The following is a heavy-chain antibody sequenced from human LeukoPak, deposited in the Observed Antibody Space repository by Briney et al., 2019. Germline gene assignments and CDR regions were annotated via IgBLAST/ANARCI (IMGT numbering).Heavy chain of an antibody. D-gene: IGHD3-9*01. Sequence: GGSLRLSCAASGFTFSSYAMHWVRQAPGKGLEWVAVISYDGSNKYYADSVKGRFTISRDNSKNTLYLQMNSLRAEDTAVYYCARASLRYFDWLDAFDIWGQGTMVTVSS. CDR1: GFTFSSYA. CDR2: ISYDGSNK. V-gene: IGHV3-30*04. J-gene: IGHJ3*02. CDR3: ARASLRYFDWLDAFDI.